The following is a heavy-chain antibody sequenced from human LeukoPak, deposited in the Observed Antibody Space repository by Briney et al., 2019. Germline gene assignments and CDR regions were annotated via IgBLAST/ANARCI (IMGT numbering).Heavy chain of an antibody. V-gene: IGHV4-61*01. J-gene: IGHJ4*02. CDR3: ARAGRFYDFLIAFYYFDY. CDR1: GGSVTSGSYY. D-gene: IGHD3-9*01. Sequence: SETLSLTCTVSGGSVTSGSYYWSWIRQPPGKGLEWIGYIYNSGSTNYNPSLKSRVTISAVTSKNQFSLKLSSVTAADTAIYYCARAGRFYDFLIAFYYFDYWGQGTLVTVSS. CDR2: IYNSGST.